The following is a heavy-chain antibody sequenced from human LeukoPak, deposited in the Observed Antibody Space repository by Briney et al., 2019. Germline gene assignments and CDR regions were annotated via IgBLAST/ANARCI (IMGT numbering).Heavy chain of an antibody. D-gene: IGHD3-3*01. J-gene: IGHJ4*02. CDR1: GGSTSSSNYY. Sequence: PSGTLSLTCTVSGGSTSSSNYYWGWIRQPPGKGLEWIGGISSSGNTYYNPSLKSRITISIDTSKNHFSLKLSSVSAADTAVYYCARLGAGPTYYDFWSGYSSFYFDYWGQGTLVTVSS. CDR2: ISSSGNT. V-gene: IGHV4-39*02. CDR3: ARLGAGPTYYDFWSGYSSFYFDY.